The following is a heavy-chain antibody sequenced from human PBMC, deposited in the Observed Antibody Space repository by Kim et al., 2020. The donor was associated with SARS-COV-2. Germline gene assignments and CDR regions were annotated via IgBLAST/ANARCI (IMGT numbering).Heavy chain of an antibody. Sequence: SETLSLTCTVSGGSISSSSYYWGWIRQPPGKGLEWIGSIYYSGSTYYNPSLKSRVTISVDTSKNQFSLKLSSVTAADTAVYYCARMNPDIVVVPAAYYFDYWGQGTLVTVSS. J-gene: IGHJ4*02. V-gene: IGHV4-39*01. D-gene: IGHD2-2*01. CDR3: ARMNPDIVVVPAAYYFDY. CDR2: IYYSGST. CDR1: GGSISSSSYY.